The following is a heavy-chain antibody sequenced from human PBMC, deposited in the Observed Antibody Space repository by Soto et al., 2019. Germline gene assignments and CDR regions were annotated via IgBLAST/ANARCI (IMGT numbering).Heavy chain of an antibody. D-gene: IGHD6-6*01. CDR1: RYTFTNYC. J-gene: IGHJ4*02. V-gene: IGHV1-18*01. CDR3: ARGGSSSSDFDY. CDR2: ISTYSVNT. Sequence: ASVKVSCKASRYTFTNYCISWLRQAPGKGLEWMGWISTYSVNTKYPQKLQGRVTMTTDTSTSTAFMELKNLRSDDTAVYYCARGGSSSSDFDYWGQGTLVTVSS.